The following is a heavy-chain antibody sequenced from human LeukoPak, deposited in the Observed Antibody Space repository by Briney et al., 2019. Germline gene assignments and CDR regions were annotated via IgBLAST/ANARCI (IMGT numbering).Heavy chain of an antibody. CDR2: IKQDGSEK. Sequence: PGGSLRLSCAASGFTFSNYWMSWVRQAPGKGLQWVANIKQDGSEKFYVDSVKGRFTISRDNSKNSLSLQMNSLRAEDTAVYYCARDLTPRDGYWGQGTLVTVSS. V-gene: IGHV3-7*01. J-gene: IGHJ4*02. D-gene: IGHD3-9*01. CDR1: GFTFSNYW. CDR3: ARDLTPRDGY.